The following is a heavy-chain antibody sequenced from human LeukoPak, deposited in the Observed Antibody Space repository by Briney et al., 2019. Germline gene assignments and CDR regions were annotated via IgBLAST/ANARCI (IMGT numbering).Heavy chain of an antibody. CDR2: IYYIGST. Sequence: SETLSLTCTVSGGSISSSSYYWGWIRQPPGKGLEWIGSIYYIGSTYYNPSLKSRVTISVDTSKNQFSLKLSSVTAADTAVYYCARTREYCGGDCYSLRYDAFDIWGQGTMVTVSS. J-gene: IGHJ3*02. CDR1: GGSISSSSYY. CDR3: ARTREYCGGDCYSLRYDAFDI. V-gene: IGHV4-39*01. D-gene: IGHD2-21*01.